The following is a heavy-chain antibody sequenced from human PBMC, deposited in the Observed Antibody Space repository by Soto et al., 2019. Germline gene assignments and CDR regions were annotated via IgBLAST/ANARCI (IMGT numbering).Heavy chain of an antibody. CDR2: IKNKADGGTT. J-gene: IGHJ4*02. Sequence: EVQLVESGGDLVKPGGCLSLSCAASGITFTNAWMSWVRQAPGKGLEWVGRIKNKADGGTTDYAAPVRGRFTISRDDSKNTLFLQMNSLETEDTAVYYCTTDPGDYEDFWGRGTLVTVSS. CDR3: TTDPGDYEDF. D-gene: IGHD4-17*01. V-gene: IGHV3-15*01. CDR1: GITFTNAW.